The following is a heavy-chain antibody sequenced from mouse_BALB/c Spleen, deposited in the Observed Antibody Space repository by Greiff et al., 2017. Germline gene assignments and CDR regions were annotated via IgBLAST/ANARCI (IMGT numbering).Heavy chain of an antibody. CDR2: IRNKANGYTT. J-gene: IGHJ3*01. CDR1: GFTFTDYY. CDR3: ARDIDDYDEGFAY. Sequence: EVMLVESGGGLVQPGGSLRLSCATSGFTFTDYYMSWVRQPPGKALEWLGFIRNKANGYTTEYSASVKGRFTISRDNSQSILYLQMNTLRAEDSATYYCARDIDDYDEGFAYWGQGTLVTVSA. V-gene: IGHV7-3*02. D-gene: IGHD2-4*01.